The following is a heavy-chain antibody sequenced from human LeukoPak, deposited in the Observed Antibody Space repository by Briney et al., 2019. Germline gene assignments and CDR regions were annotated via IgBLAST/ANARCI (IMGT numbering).Heavy chain of an antibody. J-gene: IGHJ3*02. CDR2: IYYSGST. CDR1: GGSISSSSYY. Sequence: PSETLSLTCTVSGGSISSSSYYWGWIRQPPGKGLEWIGSIYYSGSTYYNPSLKSRVTISVDTSKNQFSLKLSSVTAADTAVYYCAISPGIAAAGTVSDAFDIWGQGTMVTVSS. D-gene: IGHD6-13*01. V-gene: IGHV4-39*01. CDR3: AISPGIAAAGTVSDAFDI.